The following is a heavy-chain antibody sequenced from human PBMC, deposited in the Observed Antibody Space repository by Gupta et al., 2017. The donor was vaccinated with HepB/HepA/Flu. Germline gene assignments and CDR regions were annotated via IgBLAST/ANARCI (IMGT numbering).Heavy chain of an antibody. D-gene: IGHD6-19*01. CDR1: KFIFSIYL. CDR2: IRQDGGAT. J-gene: IGHJ4*02. CDR3: VRDWISGGAGKVFDY. V-gene: IGHV3-7*01. Sequence: EVQLVQSGGGLVQPGGSLRLSCVASKFIFSIYLMTWVRQAPGEGLEWVATIRQDGGATYFVDSVKDRFTISRDNARNSVSLQMSSLRAEDTAVYYCVRDWISGGAGKVFDYWGQGTQVTVSS.